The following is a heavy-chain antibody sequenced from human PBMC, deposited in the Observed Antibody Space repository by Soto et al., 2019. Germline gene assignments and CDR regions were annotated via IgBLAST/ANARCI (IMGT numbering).Heavy chain of an antibody. V-gene: IGHV1-3*01. J-gene: IGHJ4*02. Sequence: ASVKVSCRASGYTFTSYGISWVRQAPGQRLEWMGWINAGNGNTKYSQKFQGRVTITRDTSASTAYMELSSLRSEDTAVYYCARDEYSYGYHHFRYWGQGTLVTVSS. D-gene: IGHD5-18*01. CDR2: INAGNGNT. CDR3: ARDEYSYGYHHFRY. CDR1: GYTFTSYG.